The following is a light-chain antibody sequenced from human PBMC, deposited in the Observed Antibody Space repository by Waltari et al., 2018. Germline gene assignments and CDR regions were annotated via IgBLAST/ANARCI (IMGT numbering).Light chain of an antibody. V-gene: IGLV2-14*01. CDR3: CSYTTTSTYV. Sequence: YQPRPGTAPKLIIYEVKKSPSGVSLRFSGSKSGSTASLTISGLQAEDEGAYYCCSYTTTSTYVFGNGTKVAVL. CDR2: EVK. J-gene: IGLJ1*01.